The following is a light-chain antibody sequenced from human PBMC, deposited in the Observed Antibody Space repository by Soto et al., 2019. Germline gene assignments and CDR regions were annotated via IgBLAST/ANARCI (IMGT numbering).Light chain of an antibody. CDR3: QQYGSSRRT. CDR1: QSVSSN. CDR2: AAS. J-gene: IGKJ1*01. V-gene: IGKV3-20*01. Sequence: ELEMTRSPAPLSVSQGERATLSCRASQSVSSNLAWYQQKPGQAPRLLIYAASSRATGIPDRFSGRGSGTDFILNINRLEPEDVAVYYCQQYGSSRRTFGQGTKVDIK.